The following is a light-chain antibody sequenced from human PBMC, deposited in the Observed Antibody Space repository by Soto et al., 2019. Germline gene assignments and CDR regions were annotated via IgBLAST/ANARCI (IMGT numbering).Light chain of an antibody. CDR1: QGMRND. V-gene: IGKV1-17*01. Sequence: DIQVTQSLSSLSASVEDRVTITCRASQGMRNDLGWYQQKPGKAPKRLIYAASSLQSGVPSRFSGSGSGTEFTLTVSSLQPEDFATYYCLQQSSYPPLTFGGGTKVEIK. J-gene: IGKJ4*01. CDR2: AAS. CDR3: LQQSSYPPLT.